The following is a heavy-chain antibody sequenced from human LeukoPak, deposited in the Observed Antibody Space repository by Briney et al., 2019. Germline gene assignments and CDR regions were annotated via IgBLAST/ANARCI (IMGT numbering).Heavy chain of an antibody. D-gene: IGHD3-10*01. J-gene: IGHJ4*02. CDR2: VHYSGST. Sequence: PSETLSLTCTVSGVSISNHYSSWIRQPPGKGLEWIGYVHYSGSTKYSPSLESRVSISIDTSKNLFSLKLTSVTAADTAVYYCQQYFGSGSNFFDYWGQGTLVTVSS. CDR3: QQYFGSGSNFFDY. CDR1: GVSISNHY. V-gene: IGHV4-59*11.